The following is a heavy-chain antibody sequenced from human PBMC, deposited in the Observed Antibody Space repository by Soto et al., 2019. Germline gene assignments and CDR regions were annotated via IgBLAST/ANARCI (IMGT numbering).Heavy chain of an antibody. CDR3: ARGSGSYYFDY. CDR1: GFTVSSNY. CDR2: TYSGGST. Sequence: GGSLRLSCAASGFTVSSNYMSWVRQAPGKGLEWVSVTYSGGSTYYADSVKGRFTISRDNSKNTLYLQMNSLRAEDTAVYYCARGSGSYYFDYWGQGTLVTVSS. V-gene: IGHV3-53*01. D-gene: IGHD3-10*01. J-gene: IGHJ4*02.